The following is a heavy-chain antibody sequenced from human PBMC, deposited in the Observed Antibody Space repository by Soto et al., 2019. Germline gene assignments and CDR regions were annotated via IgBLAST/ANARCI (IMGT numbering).Heavy chain of an antibody. CDR1: GGSISSSSYY. D-gene: IGHD3-22*01. J-gene: IGHJ6*02. Sequence: QLQLQESGPGLVKPSETLSLTCTVSGGSISSSSYYWGWIRQPPGKGLEWIGSLYYSGSTYYNPSRKRRVTISVDTSKNQFSLKLSSVTAADTAVYYCARLDSSGYPYYGMDVGGQGTTVTVSS. CDR2: LYYSGST. V-gene: IGHV4-39*01. CDR3: ARLDSSGYPYYGMDV.